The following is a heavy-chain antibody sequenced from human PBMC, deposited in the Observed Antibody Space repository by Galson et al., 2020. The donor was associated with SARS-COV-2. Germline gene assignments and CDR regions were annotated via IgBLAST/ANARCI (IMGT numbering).Heavy chain of an antibody. J-gene: IGHJ6*03. D-gene: IGHD3-16*01. CDR3: VKDGVAFNSFSHYYYMDV. CDR2: IQYDGTTK. Sequence: GESLKLSCAASGFPFSSYGMYWVRQAPGTGLEWVAFIQYDGTTKSYGDSVKGRFTISRDNSINTLYLQMNSLRVEDSAMYYCVKDGVAFNSFSHYYYMDVWGKGTTGTVPS. V-gene: IGHV3-30*02. CDR1: GFPFSSYG.